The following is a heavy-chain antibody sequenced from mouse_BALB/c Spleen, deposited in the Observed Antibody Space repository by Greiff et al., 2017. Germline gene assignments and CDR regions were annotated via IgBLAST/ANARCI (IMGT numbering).Heavy chain of an antibody. CDR3: ARTAGYGNWYFEV. Sequence: QVPLNVSGPGILQPSQTLSLTCSFSGFSLSTSNMGVGWLRQPSGKGLEWLLHILWYDSKYYNPALKSRLTISKDTYNNQVYLKIANVDTADTATDCCARTAGYGNWYFEVWGAGTTVTVAS. V-gene: IGHV8-8*01. J-gene: IGHJ1*01. CDR2: ILWYDSK. CDR1: GFSLSTSNMG. D-gene: IGHD2-1*01.